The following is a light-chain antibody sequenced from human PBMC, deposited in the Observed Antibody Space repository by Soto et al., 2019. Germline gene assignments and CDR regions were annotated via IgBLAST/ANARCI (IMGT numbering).Light chain of an antibody. V-gene: IGKV1-33*01. J-gene: IGKJ4*01. Sequence: DIQMTQSPSSLSASVGDRVTITCQASQDISNYLNWYQQKPGKAPKLLIYDASDLETGVPARFSGSGSGTDFTFTISSLQPEDIATYYCQQYDNHPTFGGGTKVDIK. CDR2: DAS. CDR1: QDISNY. CDR3: QQYDNHPT.